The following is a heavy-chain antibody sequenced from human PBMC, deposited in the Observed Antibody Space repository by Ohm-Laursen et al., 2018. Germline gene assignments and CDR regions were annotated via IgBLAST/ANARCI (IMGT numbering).Heavy chain of an antibody. CDR1: GYTFTSYY. CDR3: ARGEYSYGYSAFDI. Sequence: SVKVSCKASGYTFTSYYMHWVRQAPGQGLEWMGWINPNSGSTNYAQRFQGRVTMTRDTSISTAYMELRRLRSDDTAVYYCARGEYSYGYSAFDIWGQGTMATVSS. CDR2: INPNSGST. D-gene: IGHD5-18*01. V-gene: IGHV1-2*02. J-gene: IGHJ3*02.